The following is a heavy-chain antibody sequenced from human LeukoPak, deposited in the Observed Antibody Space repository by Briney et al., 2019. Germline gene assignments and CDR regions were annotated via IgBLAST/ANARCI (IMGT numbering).Heavy chain of an antibody. CDR1: GFTFSSYA. Sequence: QAGGSLRLSCAASGFTFSSYAMHWVRQAPGKGLEWVAVISYDGSNKYYADSVKGRFTISRDNSKNTLYLQMNSLRAEDTAVYYCAREHGSGSSLDYWGQGTLVTVSS. J-gene: IGHJ4*02. V-gene: IGHV3-30-3*01. CDR3: AREHGSGSSLDY. D-gene: IGHD3-10*01. CDR2: ISYDGSNK.